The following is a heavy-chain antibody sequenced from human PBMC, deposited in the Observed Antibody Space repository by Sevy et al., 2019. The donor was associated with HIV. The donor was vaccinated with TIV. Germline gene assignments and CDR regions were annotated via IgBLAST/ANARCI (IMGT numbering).Heavy chain of an antibody. V-gene: IGHV3-21*01. CDR3: ARDLREYSSSSKYYFDY. CDR2: ISSSNNYR. Sequence: GGSLRLSCAASGFTFSSYSMNWVRQAPGKGLEWVSSISSSNNYRYYADSLKGRFTISRDNAKNSLYLQMNSLRAEDTAVYYCARDLREYSSSSKYYFDYWGQGILVTVSS. D-gene: IGHD6-6*01. J-gene: IGHJ4*02. CDR1: GFTFSSYS.